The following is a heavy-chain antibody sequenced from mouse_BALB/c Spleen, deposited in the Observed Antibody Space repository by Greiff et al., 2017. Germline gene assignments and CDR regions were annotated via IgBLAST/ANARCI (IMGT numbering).Heavy chain of an antibody. Sequence: EVKLVESGGGLVQPGGSLKLSCAASGFTFSSYTMSWVRQTPEKRLEWVAYISNGGGSTYYPDTVKGRFTISRDNAKNTLYLQMSSLKSEDTAMYYCARQGLDAMDYWGQGTSVTVSS. D-gene: IGHD2-2*01. CDR2: ISNGGGST. CDR3: ARQGLDAMDY. V-gene: IGHV5-12-2*01. CDR1: GFTFSSYT. J-gene: IGHJ4*01.